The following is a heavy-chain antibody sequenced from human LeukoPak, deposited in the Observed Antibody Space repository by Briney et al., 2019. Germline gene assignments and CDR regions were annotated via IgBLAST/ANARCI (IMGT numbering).Heavy chain of an antibody. Sequence: SETLSLTCTVSGGSISSYYWSWIRQAPGKGLEWIGNIYYSGSTNYCPSLKSRVTISVDTSKNQFSLKLSSVTAADTAVYYCAEVARSGYWGQGTLVTVSS. V-gene: IGHV4-59*08. CDR1: GGSISSYY. CDR2: IYYSGST. CDR3: AEVARSGY. J-gene: IGHJ4*02. D-gene: IGHD5-12*01.